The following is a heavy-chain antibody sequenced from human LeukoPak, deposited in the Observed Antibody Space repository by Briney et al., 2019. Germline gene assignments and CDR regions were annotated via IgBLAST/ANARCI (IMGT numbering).Heavy chain of an antibody. CDR1: GGSVSSYY. J-gene: IGHJ4*02. D-gene: IGHD6-13*01. Sequence: SETLSLTCTVSGGSVSSYYWSWIRQPAGKGLEWIGRIYTSGSTNYNPSLKSRVTMSVDTSRNQFPLKLSSVTAADAAVYYCARKGSSSDFDYWGQGTLVTVSS. CDR3: ARKGSSSDFDY. V-gene: IGHV4-4*07. CDR2: IYTSGST.